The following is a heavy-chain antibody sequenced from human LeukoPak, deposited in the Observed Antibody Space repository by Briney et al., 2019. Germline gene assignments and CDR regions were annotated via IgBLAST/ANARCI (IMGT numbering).Heavy chain of an antibody. CDR2: ISYDGSNK. CDR1: GFTFSSYA. CDR3: AKDRGPFTIFGVVTPPTDYYFDY. V-gene: IGHV3-30-3*01. Sequence: GRSLRLSCAASGFTFSSYAMHWVRQAPGKGLEWVAVISYDGSNKYYADSVKGRFTISRDNSKNTLYLQMNSLRAEDTAVYYCAKDRGPFTIFGVVTPPTDYYFDYWGQGTLVTVSS. J-gene: IGHJ4*02. D-gene: IGHD3-3*01.